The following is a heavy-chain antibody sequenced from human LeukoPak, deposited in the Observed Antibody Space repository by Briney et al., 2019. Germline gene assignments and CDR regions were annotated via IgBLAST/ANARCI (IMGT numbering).Heavy chain of an antibody. J-gene: IGHJ6*02. CDR3: ARGTGGSYLGSYYYYGMDV. CDR2: ISAYNGNT. CDR1: GYTFTSYG. Sequence: ASVKVSCKASGYTFTSYGISWVRQAPGQGLEGRGWISAYNGNTNYAQKLQGRVTMTTYTSTSIAYMELRSLRSDDTAVYYCARGTGGSYLGSYYYYGMDVWGQGTTVTVSS. V-gene: IGHV1-18*01. D-gene: IGHD1-26*01.